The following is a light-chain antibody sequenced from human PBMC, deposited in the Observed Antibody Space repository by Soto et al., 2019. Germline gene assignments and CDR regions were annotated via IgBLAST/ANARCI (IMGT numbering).Light chain of an antibody. CDR2: GNT. J-gene: IGLJ2*01. V-gene: IGLV1-40*01. CDR3: QSYDSSLRAVI. CDR1: SSNIGAGSD. Sequence: QSALTQPPSVSGAPGQGVTISCTGSSSNIGAGSDVHWYQQLPGTAPHLLIYGNTNRPSGVPDRFSGSKSGTSASLAITGLQAEDEADYYCQSYDSSLRAVIFGGGTKVTVL.